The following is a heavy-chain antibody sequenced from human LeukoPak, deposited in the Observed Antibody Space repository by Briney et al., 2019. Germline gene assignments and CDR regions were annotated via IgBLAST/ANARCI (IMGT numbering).Heavy chain of an antibody. CDR3: ARGSSGSYYFDY. D-gene: IGHD3-22*01. Sequence: GGSLRLSCAASGFTVTSNYMSWVRQAPGKGLEWVSVIYSGGSTYYADSVKGRFTISRDNSKNTLYLQMNSLRAEDTAVYYCARGSSGSYYFDYWGQGTLVTVSS. CDR2: IYSGGST. V-gene: IGHV3-66*01. J-gene: IGHJ4*02. CDR1: GFTVTSNY.